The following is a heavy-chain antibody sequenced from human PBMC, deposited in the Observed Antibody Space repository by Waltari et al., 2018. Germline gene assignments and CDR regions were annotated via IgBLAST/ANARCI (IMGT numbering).Heavy chain of an antibody. Sequence: QVQLQQWGAGLLKPSETLSLTCAVYGGSFSGYYWSWIRQPPGKGPEWIGEINHSGSTNYNPSLKSRVTISVDTSKNQFSLKLSSVTAADTAVYYCAREPQHRAQYYYYYYYMDVWGKGTTVTVSS. CDR2: INHSGST. V-gene: IGHV4-34*01. J-gene: IGHJ6*03. D-gene: IGHD1-26*01. CDR3: AREPQHRAQYYYYYYYMDV. CDR1: GGSFSGYY.